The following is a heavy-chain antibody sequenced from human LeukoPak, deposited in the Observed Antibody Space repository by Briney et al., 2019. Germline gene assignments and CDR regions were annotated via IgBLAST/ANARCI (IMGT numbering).Heavy chain of an antibody. CDR2: IHRDDKT. Sequence: PGGSLRLSCAASGFTVSSSFIYWVRRAPGKGLEWVSFIHRDDKTYYADSVKGRFTMSRDSSKNTLYLQMNSLGADDTAVYYCAREVISTPSYLDYWGQGILVTVSS. D-gene: IGHD2-2*01. J-gene: IGHJ4*02. V-gene: IGHV3-53*01. CDR3: AREVISTPSYLDY. CDR1: GFTVSSSF.